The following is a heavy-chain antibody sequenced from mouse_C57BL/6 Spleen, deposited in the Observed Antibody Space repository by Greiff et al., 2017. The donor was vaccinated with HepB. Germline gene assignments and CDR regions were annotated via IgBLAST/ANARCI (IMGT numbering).Heavy chain of an antibody. CDR1: GYSITSGYY. J-gene: IGHJ2*01. CDR2: ISYDGSN. Sequence: VQLQQSGPGLVKPSQSLSLTCSVTGYSITSGYYWNWIRQFPGNKLEWMGYISYDGSNNYNPSLKNRISITRDTSKNQFFLKLNSVTTEDTATYYCAREVRFSYYFDYWGQGTTLTVSS. CDR3: AREVRFSYYFDY. V-gene: IGHV3-6*01. D-gene: IGHD2-14*01.